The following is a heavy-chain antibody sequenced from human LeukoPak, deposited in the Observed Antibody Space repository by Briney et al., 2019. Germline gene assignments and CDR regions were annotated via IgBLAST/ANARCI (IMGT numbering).Heavy chain of an antibody. CDR2: ISSDATIT. CDR3: VKDMSSGWSWPPSSPHPGFDY. CDR1: GFSFRDYA. J-gene: IGHJ4*02. D-gene: IGHD6-19*01. V-gene: IGHV3-30-3*01. Sequence: PGTSLRLSCAASGFSFRDYAMHWVRQAPGKGLEWVAVISSDATITVYLDSVKGRFTISRDNAKNSLYLQMNSLRAEDTAFYYCVKDMSSGWSWPPSSPHPGFDYWGQGTLVTVSS.